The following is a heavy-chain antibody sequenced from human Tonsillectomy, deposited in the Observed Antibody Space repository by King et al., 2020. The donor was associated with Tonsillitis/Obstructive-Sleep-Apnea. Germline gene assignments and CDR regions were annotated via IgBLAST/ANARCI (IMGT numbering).Heavy chain of an antibody. CDR2: IYPGDSDT. D-gene: IGHD2-2*01. CDR1: GYSFTSYW. CDR3: ARPYQLLSVAEAFDI. V-gene: IGHV5-51*01. Sequence: EVQLVQSGAEVKKPGESLKISCKGSGYSFTSYWIGWVRQMPGKGLEWMGIIYPGDSDTRYSPSFQGQVTISADKSISTAYLQWSSLKASDTAIYYCARPYQLLSVAEAFDIWGQGTMVTVSS. J-gene: IGHJ3*02.